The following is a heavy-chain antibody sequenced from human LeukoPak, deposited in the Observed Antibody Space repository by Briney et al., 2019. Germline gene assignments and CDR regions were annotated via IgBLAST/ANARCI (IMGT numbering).Heavy chain of an antibody. CDR1: GFTFSSYG. J-gene: IGHJ4*02. CDR2: ISYDGSNK. V-gene: IGHV3-30*18. CDR3: AKTPITMIVVVTPFFDY. D-gene: IGHD3-22*01. Sequence: SLRLSCAASGFTFSSYGMHWVRQAPGKGLEWVAVISYDGSNKYYADSVKGRFTISRDNSKNTLYLQMNSLRAEDTAVYYCAKTPITMIVVVTPFFDYWGQGTLVTVSS.